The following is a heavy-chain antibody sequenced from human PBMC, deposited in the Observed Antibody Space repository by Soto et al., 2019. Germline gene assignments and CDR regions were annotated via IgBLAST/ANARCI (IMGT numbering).Heavy chain of an antibody. CDR1: GFTFSSYA. J-gene: IGHJ3*02. CDR2: ISGSGGST. Sequence: GGSLRLSCAASGFTFSSYAMSWVRQAPGKGLEWVSAISGSGGSTYYADSVKGRFTISRDNSKNTLYLQMNSLRAEDTAVYYCAKVRPRLGLLSTVPTGRDAFDIWGQGTMVTFSS. D-gene: IGHD4-17*01. V-gene: IGHV3-23*01. CDR3: AKVRPRLGLLSTVPTGRDAFDI.